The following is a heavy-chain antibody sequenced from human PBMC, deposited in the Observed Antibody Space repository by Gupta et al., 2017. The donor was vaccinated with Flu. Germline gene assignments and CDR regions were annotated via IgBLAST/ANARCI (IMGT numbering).Heavy chain of an antibody. CDR2: INTKSGKP. J-gene: IGHJ5*02. D-gene: IGHD2-21*02. Sequence: QVQLVQSGPELKKAGASVKVSCKASGYTFTSSAINWARQAPGQGLEWMGWINTKSGKPIYAQGFTGRFVLSVDTSVSTAYLQINSLGPEDTAVYYCAKGGDCNTNSCYTTLFDPWGQGTLVTVSS. CDR3: AKGGDCNTNSCYTTLFDP. CDR1: GYTFTSSA. V-gene: IGHV7-4-1*02.